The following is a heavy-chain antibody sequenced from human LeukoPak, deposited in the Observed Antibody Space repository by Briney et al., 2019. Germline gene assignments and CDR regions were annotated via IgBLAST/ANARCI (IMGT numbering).Heavy chain of an antibody. CDR3: ANAGGIAVAGTGDYFDY. Sequence: GGSLRLSCVASGFTFSSYGMHWVRQAPGKGLEWVAVISYDGSNKYYADSVKGRFTISRDNSKNTLYLQMNSLRAEDTAVYYCANAGGIAVAGTGDYFDYWGQGTLVTVSS. J-gene: IGHJ4*02. V-gene: IGHV3-30*18. CDR2: ISYDGSNK. CDR1: GFTFSSYG. D-gene: IGHD6-19*01.